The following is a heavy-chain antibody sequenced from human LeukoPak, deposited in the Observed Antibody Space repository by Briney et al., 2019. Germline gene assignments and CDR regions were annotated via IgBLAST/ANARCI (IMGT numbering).Heavy chain of an antibody. Sequence: GSPRLSCSVSGFNFRTHAMHWVRQAPGKGLEGVAMIWRGGNYKYYADSVKGRFSISRDDSRSRLHLQMDSLRTEDTAVYYCAIDPPDSGWAFWSWGQGALVTVSS. CDR2: IWRGGNYK. CDR1: GFNFRTHA. J-gene: IGHJ5*02. D-gene: IGHD6-19*01. V-gene: IGHV3-33*01. CDR3: AIDPPDSGWAFWS.